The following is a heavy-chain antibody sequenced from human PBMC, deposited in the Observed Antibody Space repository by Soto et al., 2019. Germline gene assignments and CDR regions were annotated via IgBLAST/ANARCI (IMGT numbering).Heavy chain of an antibody. J-gene: IGHJ4*02. V-gene: IGHV1-24*01. CDR1: GYPLSKLS. Sequence: ASVKVSCKVSGYPLSKLSIHWVRQPPGKGLEWMGGFDPEEGETIYAQSFQGRITMTDDTSTDTAYMELSSLTFEDTAVYYCATERPVTVGATLTWDYWGQGTLVTVSS. CDR2: FDPEEGET. CDR3: ATERPVTVGATLTWDY. D-gene: IGHD1-26*01.